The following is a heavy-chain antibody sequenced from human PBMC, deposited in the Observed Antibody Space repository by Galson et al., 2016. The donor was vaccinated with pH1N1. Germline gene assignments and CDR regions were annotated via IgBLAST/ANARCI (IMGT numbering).Heavy chain of an antibody. CDR2: IHYSETT. CDR1: GASSIGNNFY. Sequence: SETLSLTCTVSGASSIGNNFYGGWIRQTPGKGLEWIGNIHYSETTYYIPSLKSRVTISVDTSKNHFSLKLNYVTAADTAVYFCARLVRGSYPDPLYYFDFWGQGTLVTVSS. CDR3: ARLVRGSYPDPLYYFDF. J-gene: IGHJ4*02. D-gene: IGHD1-26*01. V-gene: IGHV4-39*02.